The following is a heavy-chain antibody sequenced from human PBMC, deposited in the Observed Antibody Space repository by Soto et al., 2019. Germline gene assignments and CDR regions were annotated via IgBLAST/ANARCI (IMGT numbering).Heavy chain of an antibody. J-gene: IGHJ5*02. CDR2: ISGSGGST. V-gene: IGHV3-23*01. CDR1: GFTFSSYA. D-gene: IGHD6-13*01. Sequence: GGSLRLSCAASGFTFSSYAMSWVRQAPGKGLEWVSAISGSGGSTYYADSVKGRFTISRDNSKNTLYLQMNSLRAEDTAVYYCAKEGDSSSWYARATGFDPWGQGTLVTVSS. CDR3: AKEGDSSSWYARATGFDP.